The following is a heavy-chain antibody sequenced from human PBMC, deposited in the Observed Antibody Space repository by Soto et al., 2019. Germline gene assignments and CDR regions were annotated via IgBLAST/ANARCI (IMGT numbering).Heavy chain of an antibody. CDR1: GFTFSNAW. Sequence: EVQLVESGGGLVKPGGSLRLSCAASGFTFSNAWMSWVRQAPGQGLEWDGRIKSKTDGGTTDYAAPVKGRFTISSNDSKNTLYLQMNSLKTDDTAVYYCLRTTYYDFWNAPYYYYYMDVWGKGTTVTVSS. CDR3: LRTTYYDFWNAPYYYYYMDV. J-gene: IGHJ6*03. V-gene: IGHV3-15*01. CDR2: IKSKTDGGTT. D-gene: IGHD3-3*01.